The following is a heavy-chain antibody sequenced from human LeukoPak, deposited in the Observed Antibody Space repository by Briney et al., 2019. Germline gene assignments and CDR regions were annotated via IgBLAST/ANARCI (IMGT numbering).Heavy chain of an antibody. CDR3: ARELVEDTYYYYMDV. V-gene: IGHV7-4-1*02. Sequence: ASVTVSCKASGYTFTSYGISWVRQAPGQGLEWMGWINTNTGNPTYAQGFTGRFVFSLDTSVNTAYLQISNLKTEDTAVYYCARELVEDTYYYYMDVWGKGTTVTVSS. CDR1: GYTFTSYG. CDR2: INTNTGNP. D-gene: IGHD3-10*01. J-gene: IGHJ6*03.